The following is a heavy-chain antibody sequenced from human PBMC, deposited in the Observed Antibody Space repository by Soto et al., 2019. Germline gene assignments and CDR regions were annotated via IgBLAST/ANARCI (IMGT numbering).Heavy chain of an antibody. V-gene: IGHV3-15*07. J-gene: IGHJ4*02. Sequence: GGSLRLSCAASGFTFNGAWMNWVRQAPGKGLEWVGRVKSKVDGGSIDYAAPVRGRFTISRDDSRNTVDLQMNNLSAEDSAMYYCSAVLPCWGAYAFVYSGQGRLVSV. CDR2: VKSKVDGGSI. CDR1: GFTFNGAW. D-gene: IGHD3-16*01. CDR3: SAVLPCWGAYAFVY.